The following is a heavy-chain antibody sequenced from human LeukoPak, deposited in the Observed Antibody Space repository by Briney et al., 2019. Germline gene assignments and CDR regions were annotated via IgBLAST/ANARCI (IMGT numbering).Heavy chain of an antibody. CDR3: ARFASKYGSGSMDAFDI. D-gene: IGHD3-10*01. V-gene: IGHV1-18*01. CDR2: ISAYNGNT. CDR1: GYTFTSYG. J-gene: IGHJ3*02. Sequence: ASVKVSCKASGYTFTSYGISWVRQAPGQGLEWMGWISAYNGNTNYAQKLQGRVTMTTDTSTSTAYMELRSLRSDDTAVYYCARFASKYGSGSMDAFDIWGQGTMVTVSS.